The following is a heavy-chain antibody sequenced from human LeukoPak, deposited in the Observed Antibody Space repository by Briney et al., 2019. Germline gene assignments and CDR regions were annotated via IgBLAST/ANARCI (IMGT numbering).Heavy chain of an antibody. CDR2: INHSGST. D-gene: IGHD3-10*01. J-gene: IGHJ4*02. CDR1: GGSFSGYY. CDR3: AIGPYGSGTPLNY. V-gene: IGHV4-34*01. Sequence: SETLSLTCAVYGGSFSGYYWSWIRQPPGKGLEWIGEINHSGSTSYNPSLKSRVTISVDTSKNQFSLKLSSVTAADTAVYYCAIGPYGSGTPLNYWGQGTLVTVSS.